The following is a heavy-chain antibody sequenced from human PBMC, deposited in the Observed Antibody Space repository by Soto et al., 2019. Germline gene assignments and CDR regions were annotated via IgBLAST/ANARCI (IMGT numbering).Heavy chain of an antibody. V-gene: IGHV3-33*01. Sequence: GGSLRLSCAASGFTFSSYGMHWVRQAPGKGLEWVAVIWYDGSNKYYADSVKGRFTISRDNSKNTLYLQMNSLRAEDTAVYYCARESEYSSSSDAFDIWGQGTMVTVSS. CDR3: ARESEYSSSSDAFDI. D-gene: IGHD6-6*01. J-gene: IGHJ3*02. CDR2: IWYDGSNK. CDR1: GFTFSSYG.